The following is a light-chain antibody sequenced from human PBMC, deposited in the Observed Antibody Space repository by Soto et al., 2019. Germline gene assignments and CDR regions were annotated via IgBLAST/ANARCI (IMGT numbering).Light chain of an antibody. J-gene: IGKJ2*01. CDR2: DAS. V-gene: IGKV1-5*01. CDR1: QSISTW. CDR3: QRYNSDRYD. Sequence: DIQMTKSPSIFSASIRDSVTITYRAIQSISTWLACYQRKPGKAPKLLIYDASSLESGVPSRFSGSGTGTAFTRTSCSLQPDDFATDYVQRYNSDRYDFGEGAQLEIK.